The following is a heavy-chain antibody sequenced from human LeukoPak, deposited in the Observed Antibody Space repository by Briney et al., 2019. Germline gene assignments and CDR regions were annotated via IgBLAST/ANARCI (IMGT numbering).Heavy chain of an antibody. D-gene: IGHD3-10*01. CDR1: GGSISSYY. CDR2: IYTSGST. Sequence: PSETLSLTCTVSGGSISSYYWSWIRQPAGKGLEWIGRIYTSGSTNYNPSLKSRVTISVDKSKNQFSLKLSSVTAADTAVYYCATQYYYGSGYPFDPWGQGTLVTV. J-gene: IGHJ5*02. V-gene: IGHV4-4*07. CDR3: ATQYYYGSGYPFDP.